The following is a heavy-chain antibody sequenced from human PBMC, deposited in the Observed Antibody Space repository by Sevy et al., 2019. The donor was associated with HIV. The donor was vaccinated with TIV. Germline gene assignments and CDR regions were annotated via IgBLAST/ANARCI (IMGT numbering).Heavy chain of an antibody. CDR1: GYSFSDSGYY. V-gene: IGHV1-2*02. CDR2: INPKSGAT. J-gene: IGHJ6*02. D-gene: IGHD3-3*01. Sequence: ASVKVSCKASGYSFSDSGYYVHWVRQAPGQGVEWMGWINPKSGATKYAQKFQGRVTMTRDTSVSTANMELTRLTSDDTAVYYCARESYDFWTGPVDYDYGMDVWGQGTTVTVSS. CDR3: ARESYDFWTGPVDYDYGMDV.